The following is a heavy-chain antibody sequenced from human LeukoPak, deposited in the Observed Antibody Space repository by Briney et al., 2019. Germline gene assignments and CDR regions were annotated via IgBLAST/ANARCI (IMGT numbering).Heavy chain of an antibody. J-gene: IGHJ4*02. CDR2: IFPSGGST. CDR1: GYTFTPYH. CDR3: ARDRSETYSRELDY. Sequence: GASVKVSCKTSGYTFTPYHIHWVRQAPGQGLEWMGMIFPSGGSTNYAQKFRGRVTMTRDMSTSTVYMELSNLRSDDAAVYYCARDRSETYSRELDYWGQGTLVSVSS. D-gene: IGHD2-15*01. V-gene: IGHV1-46*01.